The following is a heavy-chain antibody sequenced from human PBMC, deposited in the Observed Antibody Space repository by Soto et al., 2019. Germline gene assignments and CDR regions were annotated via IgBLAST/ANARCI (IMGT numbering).Heavy chain of an antibody. CDR2: ISAYNGNT. CDR1: GYTFTSYG. J-gene: IGHJ6*02. Sequence: ASVKVSCKASGYTFTSYGISWVRQAPGQGLEWMGWISAYNGNTNYAQKLQGRVTMTTDTSTSTAYMELRSLRSDDTAVYYCAREWSGNYYDSSGYYPDYYYGMGVWGQGTTVTVSS. CDR3: AREWSGNYYDSSGYYPDYYYGMGV. V-gene: IGHV1-18*01. D-gene: IGHD3-22*01.